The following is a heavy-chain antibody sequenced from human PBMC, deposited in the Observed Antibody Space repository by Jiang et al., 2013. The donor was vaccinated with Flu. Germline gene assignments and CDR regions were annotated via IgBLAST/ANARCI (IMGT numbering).Heavy chain of an antibody. D-gene: IGHD6-13*01. J-gene: IGHJ4*02. CDR2: ISYDGSNK. CDR3: AKDLSTTWSFDY. Sequence: VQLLESGGGVVQPGRSLRLSCAASGFTFRSDGMHWVRQAPGKGLEWVAMISYDGSNKYYADSVKDRFIISRDNSKNTLHLQINSLRAEDTAVYYCAKDLSTTWSFDYWGQGTLVIVSS. V-gene: IGHV3-30*18. CDR1: GFTFRSDG.